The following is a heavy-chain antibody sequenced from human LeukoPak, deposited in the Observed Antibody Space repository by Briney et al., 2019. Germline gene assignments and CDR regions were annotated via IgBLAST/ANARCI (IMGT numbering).Heavy chain of an antibody. J-gene: IGHJ4*02. Sequence: SVTVSCKASGGTFSNYAISWVRPAPGQGLEWMGGIIPIFGTANYAQKFQGRVTITADESTSTAYMELSSLRSEDTAVYYCARSYDILAPHTYFDYWGQGTLVTVSS. CDR3: ARSYDILAPHTYFDY. V-gene: IGHV1-69*13. CDR2: IIPIFGTA. CDR1: GGTFSNYA. D-gene: IGHD3-9*01.